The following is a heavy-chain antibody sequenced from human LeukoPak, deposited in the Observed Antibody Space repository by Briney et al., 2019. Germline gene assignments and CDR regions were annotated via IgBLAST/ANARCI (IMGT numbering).Heavy chain of an antibody. V-gene: IGHV3-7*01. J-gene: IGHJ4*02. CDR1: GFTFSSYS. D-gene: IGHD3-22*01. Sequence: GGSLRLSCAASGFTFSSYSMNWVRQAPGKGLEWVANIKHDGSDKYYVDSVKGRFTISRDNAKNSLFLQMNSLRAEDTAVYYCAREGDSSGYYSDYWGQGTLVTVSS. CDR2: IKHDGSDK. CDR3: AREGDSSGYYSDY.